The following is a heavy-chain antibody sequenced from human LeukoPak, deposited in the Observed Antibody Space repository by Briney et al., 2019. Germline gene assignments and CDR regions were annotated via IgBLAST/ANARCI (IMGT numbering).Heavy chain of an antibody. D-gene: IGHD1-1*01. CDR3: AKADTITTYFDY. CDR1: GFTFSSYG. V-gene: IGHV3-30*02. Sequence: PGGSLRLSCAASGFTFSSYGMHWVRQAPGKGPEWVALIRYDGSNKYYADSVKGRFTISRDNSKNTLYVQMNSLRDEDTAVYYCAKADTITTYFDYWGQGTLVTVSS. CDR2: IRYDGSNK. J-gene: IGHJ4*02.